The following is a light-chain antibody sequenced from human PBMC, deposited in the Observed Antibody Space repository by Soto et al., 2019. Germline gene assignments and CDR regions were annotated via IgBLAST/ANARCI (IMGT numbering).Light chain of an antibody. CDR1: QSISIW. Sequence: RYTLCASVKERITLTCLASQSISIWLAWYQQKPGKAPKVLIYDASRLESGVPSRFSGSGSGTAFTLTFSSRQPADFATYYCKQYNSYSEEFGKGTKVDIK. J-gene: IGKJ1*01. CDR2: DAS. CDR3: KQYNSYSEE. V-gene: IGKV1-5*01.